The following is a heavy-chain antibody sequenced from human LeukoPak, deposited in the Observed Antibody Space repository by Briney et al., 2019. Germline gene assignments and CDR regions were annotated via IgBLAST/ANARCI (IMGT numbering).Heavy chain of an antibody. CDR1: GGSISSYY. Sequence: SETLSLTCTVSGGSISSYYWSWIRQPAGKGLEWIGYIYYSGSTYYNPSLKSRVTISVDTSKNQFSLKLSSVTAADTAVYYCARTGYSSSWPLDYWGQGTLVTVSS. V-gene: IGHV4-59*12. CDR2: IYYSGST. CDR3: ARTGYSSSWPLDY. D-gene: IGHD6-13*01. J-gene: IGHJ4*02.